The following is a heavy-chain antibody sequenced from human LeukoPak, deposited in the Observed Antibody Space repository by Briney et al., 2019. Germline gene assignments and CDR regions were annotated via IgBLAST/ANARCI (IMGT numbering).Heavy chain of an antibody. CDR2: ISSSSSTI. CDR3: TRVLYSSGWYGDHY. D-gene: IGHD6-19*01. V-gene: IGHV3-48*01. J-gene: IGHJ4*02. Sequence: GGSLRLSCAASGFTFSSYSMNWVRQAPGKGLEWVSYISSSSSTIYYADSVKGRFTISRDNAKNSLYLQMNSLRAEDTAVYYCTRVLYSSGWYGDHYWGQGTLVTVSS. CDR1: GFTFSSYS.